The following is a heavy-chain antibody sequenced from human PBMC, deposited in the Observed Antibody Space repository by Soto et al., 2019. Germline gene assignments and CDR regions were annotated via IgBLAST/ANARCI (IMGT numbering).Heavy chain of an antibody. D-gene: IGHD2-15*01. V-gene: IGHV4-30-4*01. J-gene: IGHJ5*02. CDR2: VDYSGST. CDR3: ASDPPGGTRLDP. Sequence: QVQLQESGPGLVKPSQTLSLTCTVSGGSISSGDYYWSWIRQPPGKGLEWIGYVDYSGSTYYNPSLKSRVTRAVDTSKNQLPPKLSSVTAADTAVSYCASDPPGGTRLDPWGQGTLVTVSS. CDR1: GGSISSGDYY.